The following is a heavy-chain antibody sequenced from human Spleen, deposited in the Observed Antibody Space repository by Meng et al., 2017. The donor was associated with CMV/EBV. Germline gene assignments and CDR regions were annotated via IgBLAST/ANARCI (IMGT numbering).Heavy chain of an antibody. J-gene: IGHJ4*02. CDR1: GFTFKYAW. V-gene: IGHV3-15*01. Sequence: SGFTFKYAWMNWVQQAPGKGLEWVGRIKSRVDGGTTDYAGQVKGRFIISRDDTENTVSHQMNSLKNEDTARYYCTTVRMSFGAEFGFWGQGTLVTVSS. D-gene: IGHD3-16*01. CDR3: TTVRMSFGAEFGF. CDR2: IKSRVDGGTT.